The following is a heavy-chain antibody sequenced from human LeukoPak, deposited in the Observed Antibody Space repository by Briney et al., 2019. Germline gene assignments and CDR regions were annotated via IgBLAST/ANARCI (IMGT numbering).Heavy chain of an antibody. Sequence: ASVKVSCNVSGYTLTELSMHWVRQAPGKGLEWMGGFDPEDGETIYAQKFQGRVTMTEDTSTDTAYMELSSLRSEDTAVYYCATGRYDFWSGQSNYYFDYWGQGTLVTVSS. CDR3: ATGRYDFWSGQSNYYFDY. D-gene: IGHD3-3*01. CDR1: GYTLTELS. J-gene: IGHJ4*02. V-gene: IGHV1-24*01. CDR2: FDPEDGET.